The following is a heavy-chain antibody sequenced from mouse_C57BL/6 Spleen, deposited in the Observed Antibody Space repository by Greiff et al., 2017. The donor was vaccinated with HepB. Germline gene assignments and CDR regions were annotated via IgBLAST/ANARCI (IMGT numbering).Heavy chain of an antibody. D-gene: IGHD2-5*01. V-gene: IGHV1-47*01. CDR1: GYTFTTYP. J-gene: IGHJ2*01. CDR2: FHPYNDDT. CDR3: AMGSNYGYYFDY. Sequence: VQLKESGAELVKPGASVKMSCKASGYTFTTYPIEWMKQNHGKSLEWIGNFHPYNDDTKYNEKFKGKATLTVEKSSSTVYLELSRLTSDDSAVYYCAMGSNYGYYFDYWGQGTTLTVSS.